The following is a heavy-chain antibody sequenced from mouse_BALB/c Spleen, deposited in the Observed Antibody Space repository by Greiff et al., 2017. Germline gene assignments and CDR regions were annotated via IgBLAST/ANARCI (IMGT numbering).Heavy chain of an antibody. CDR2: IWAGGST. D-gene: IGHD2-1*01. V-gene: IGHV2-9*02. CDR3: AREHGNYVWYFDY. Sequence: VQLVESGPGLVAPSQSLSITCTVSGFSLTSYGVHWVRQPPGKGLEWLGVIWAGGSTNYNSALMSRLSISKDNSKSQVFLKMNSLQTDDTAMYYCAREHGNYVWYFDYWGQGTTLTVSS. CDR1: GFSLTSYG. J-gene: IGHJ2*01.